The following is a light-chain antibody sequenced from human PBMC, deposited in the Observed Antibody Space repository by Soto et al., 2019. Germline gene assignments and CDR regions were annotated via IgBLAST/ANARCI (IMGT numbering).Light chain of an antibody. CDR2: KAS. CDR3: QQYNSYS. V-gene: IGKV1-5*03. Sequence: DIKMTQSPSALSGSLGDRVTITCQASQTISSWLAWYQQKPGNAPKLLIYKASTLKSGVPSTFSGSGSGIEFTLTISSHQPDDFATYYCQQYNSYSLGQGTKVDI. CDR1: QTISSW. J-gene: IGKJ1*01.